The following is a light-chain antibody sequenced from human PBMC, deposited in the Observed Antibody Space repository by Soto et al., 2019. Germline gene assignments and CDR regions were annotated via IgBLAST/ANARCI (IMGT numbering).Light chain of an antibody. Sequence: EIVLTQSPGTLSSSPGERATLSCRASQTVTSNYLAWYQQKPGQAPRLLFYDASSRATGIPDRFSGSGSGTDFTLTISRLEPEDFAVYYCQQYGRSPTFGGGTKVDIK. CDR1: QTVTSNY. J-gene: IGKJ4*01. CDR3: QQYGRSPT. V-gene: IGKV3-20*01. CDR2: DAS.